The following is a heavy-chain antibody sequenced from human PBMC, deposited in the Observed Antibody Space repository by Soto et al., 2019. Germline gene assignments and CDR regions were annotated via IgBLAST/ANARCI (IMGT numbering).Heavy chain of an antibody. Sequence: GASVEVSCKASGYTLIRYYIHWMRHAPGQGLEWMGLINPSGGSTTYAQKFQGRVTMTRDTSTSTVYMDLSSLRSEDTAVYYCARSPYSSGYYSAIEYWGQGTQDTVIS. CDR2: INPSGGST. CDR1: GYTLIRYY. V-gene: IGHV1-46*01. D-gene: IGHD3-22*01. CDR3: ARSPYSSGYYSAIEY. J-gene: IGHJ4*02.